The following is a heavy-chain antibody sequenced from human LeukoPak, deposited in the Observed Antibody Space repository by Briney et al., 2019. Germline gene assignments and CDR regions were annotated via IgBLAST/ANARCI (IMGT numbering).Heavy chain of an antibody. V-gene: IGHV3-30-3*01. CDR2: ISYDGSNK. CDR1: GFTFSSYA. CDR3: ARAVGDTAMVKTRLDY. J-gene: IGHJ4*02. Sequence: PGRSLRLSCAASGFTFSSYAMHWVRQAPGKGLEWVAVISYDGSNKYYADSVKGRFTISRDNSKNTLYLQMNSLRAEDTAVYYCARAVGDTAMVKTRLDYWGQGTLVTVSS. D-gene: IGHD5-18*01.